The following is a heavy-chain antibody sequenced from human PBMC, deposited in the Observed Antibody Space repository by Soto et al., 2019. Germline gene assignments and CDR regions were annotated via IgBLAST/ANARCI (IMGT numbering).Heavy chain of an antibody. D-gene: IGHD6-13*01. CDR2: ISGSGGST. Sequence: EVQLLESGGGLVQPGGSLRLSCAASGFTFSSYAMSWVRQAPGKGLEWVSAISGSGGSTYYADSVKGRFTISRDNSKNKLYRQRNSLRAEDTAAYYCAKDRGIAAAGTYGTWGQGTLVTVSS. V-gene: IGHV3-23*01. CDR3: AKDRGIAAAGTYGT. J-gene: IGHJ5*02. CDR1: GFTFSSYA.